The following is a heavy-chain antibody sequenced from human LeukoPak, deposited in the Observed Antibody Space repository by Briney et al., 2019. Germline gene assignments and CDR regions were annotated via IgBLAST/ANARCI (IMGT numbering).Heavy chain of an antibody. CDR1: GFTLSRNTM. D-gene: IGHD1-26*01. CDR3: SRESGAFCPFGY. Sequence: PGGSLRLSCAASGFTLSRNTMNWVRQPPGQGLEWIGEISLSGQTNFNPSLNGRVTMSLDESRNQLSLKLTSVTAADTAIYYCSRESGAFCPFGYWGQGTLVIVPP. CDR2: ISLSGQT. J-gene: IGHJ4*02. V-gene: IGHV4-4*02.